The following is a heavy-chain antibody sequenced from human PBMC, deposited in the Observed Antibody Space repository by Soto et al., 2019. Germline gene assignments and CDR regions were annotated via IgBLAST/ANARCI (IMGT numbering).Heavy chain of an antibody. V-gene: IGHV3-49*03. D-gene: IGHD3-3*01. J-gene: IGHJ4*02. CDR3: TREPTIFGVVSHFDY. CDR2: IRSKAYGGTT. Sequence: GGSLRLSCTASGFTFGDYAMSWFRQAPGKGLEWVGFIRSKAYGGTTEYAASVKGRFTISRDDSKSIAYLQMNSLKTEDTAVYYCTREPTIFGVVSHFDYWGQGTLVTVSS. CDR1: GFTFGDYA.